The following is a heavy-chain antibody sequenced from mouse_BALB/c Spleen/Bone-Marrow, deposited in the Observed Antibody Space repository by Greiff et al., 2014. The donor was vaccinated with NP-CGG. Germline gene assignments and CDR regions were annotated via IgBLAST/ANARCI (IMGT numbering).Heavy chain of an antibody. CDR2: ISNGGGNT. J-gene: IGHJ2*01. CDR1: GLTFSNYN. CDR3: ARHETGTGQYFDY. Sequence: EVQLVESGGDLVQPGGSLKLSCAASGLTFSNYNISWVRQTPEKRLERVAYISNGGGNTYYPDTVKGRFTISRDNAKNTLYLQMTSLKSVDTAIYYCARHETGTGQYFDYWGQGTTLTASS. V-gene: IGHV5-12-2*01. D-gene: IGHD4-1*01.